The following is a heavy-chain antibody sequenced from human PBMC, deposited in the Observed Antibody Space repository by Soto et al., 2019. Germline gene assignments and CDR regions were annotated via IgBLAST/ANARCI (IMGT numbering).Heavy chain of an antibody. D-gene: IGHD7-27*01. CDR3: ARVGTSYARRGLDV. CDR2: IYYTGST. J-gene: IGHJ6*01. V-gene: IGHV4-31*03. Sequence: SETLSLTCNVSGGAIDRGGYYWCWIRQHPGKGLEWIGYIYYTGSTYYNPSLKSRVSISIDTSKNQFSLELISVTAADTAVYYCARVGTSYARRGLDVWGQGTTVTVSS. CDR1: GGAIDRGGYY.